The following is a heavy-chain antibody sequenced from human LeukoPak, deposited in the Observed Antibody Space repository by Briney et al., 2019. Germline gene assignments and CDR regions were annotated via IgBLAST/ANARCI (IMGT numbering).Heavy chain of an antibody. V-gene: IGHV3-7*01. CDR3: ARTGRAWNDYSFYFDY. CDR2: IKQGGSEK. CDR1: GFTFSNYW. D-gene: IGHD3-16*01. Sequence: GGSLTLSCAASGFTFSNYWMSWVRQAPGKGLELVANIKQGGSEKNYVDSVKARFTISRDNAKTSLNLQMNSLRADDTAVYFCARTGRAWNDYSFYFDYWGQGTLVTVSS. J-gene: IGHJ4*02.